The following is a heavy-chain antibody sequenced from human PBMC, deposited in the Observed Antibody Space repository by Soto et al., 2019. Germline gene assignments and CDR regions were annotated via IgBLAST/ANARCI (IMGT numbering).Heavy chain of an antibody. Sequence: EVQLVDSGGGLVKPGGSLRLSCAASGFSINTYNMNWVRQGPGKGLELVSFISSSSDYIYYAASVRGRFTISRDNAKNALFLRMNSLTVEDTGVYYCARYLVRDVSGTHLGYWGQGTLVTVS. CDR1: GFSINTYN. J-gene: IGHJ4*02. CDR3: ARYLVRDVSGTHLGY. CDR2: ISSSSDYI. D-gene: IGHD6-19*01. V-gene: IGHV3-21*01.